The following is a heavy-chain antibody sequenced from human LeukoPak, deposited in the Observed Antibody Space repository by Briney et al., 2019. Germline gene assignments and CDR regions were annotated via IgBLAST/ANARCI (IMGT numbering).Heavy chain of an antibody. V-gene: IGHV3-23*01. CDR1: GFTFSSYA. J-gene: IGHJ5*02. Sequence: GGSLRLSCAASGFTFSSYAMTWVRQAPGKGLEWVSSISGSGDYTYYADSVKGRFTISRDNSKNTLYLQMNSPRAEDTAVYYCAKVGSQNCGGDCYSRWFDPWGQGILVTVSS. CDR3: AKVGSQNCGGDCYSRWFDP. CDR2: ISGSGDYT. D-gene: IGHD2-21*02.